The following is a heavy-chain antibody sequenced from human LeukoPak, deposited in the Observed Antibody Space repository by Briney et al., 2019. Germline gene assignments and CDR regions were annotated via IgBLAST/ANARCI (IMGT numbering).Heavy chain of an antibody. D-gene: IGHD3-22*01. V-gene: IGHV3-23*01. Sequence: GGSLRLSCAASGFTFSSYAMSWVRQAPGKGLEWVSAISGSGGSTYYADSVKGRFTISRDNSKNTLYLQMNSLRAEDTAVYYCAKVFARSYYYDSSGYSYWGQGTLVTVSS. CDR3: AKVFARSYYYDSSGYSY. CDR2: ISGSGGST. CDR1: GFTFSSYA. J-gene: IGHJ4*02.